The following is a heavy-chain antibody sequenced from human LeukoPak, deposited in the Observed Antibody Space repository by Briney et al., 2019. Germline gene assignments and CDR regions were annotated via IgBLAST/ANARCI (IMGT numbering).Heavy chain of an antibody. CDR2: ISGSGGST. CDR3: ATLDCRGGSCYPSYFDY. CDR1: GFPFSNYA. V-gene: IGHV3-23*01. D-gene: IGHD2-15*01. Sequence: RSGGSLRLSCAASGFPFSNYAMRGVRQAPGKGLEWVSAISGSGGSTYHADSAKGRFTLSRENFKNPVHLQMNSLDAEDTAVCYCATLDCRGGSCYPSYFDYWGQGTLVTVSS. J-gene: IGHJ4*02.